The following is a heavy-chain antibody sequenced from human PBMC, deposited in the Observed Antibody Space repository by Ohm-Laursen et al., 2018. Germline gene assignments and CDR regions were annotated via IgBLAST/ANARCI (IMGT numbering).Heavy chain of an antibody. CDR2: IHYDGRT. V-gene: IGHV4-59*07. CDR1: DAAFRRDY. CDR3: ARLPDHSGWPFDY. D-gene: IGHD6-19*01. J-gene: IGHJ4*02. Sequence: SDTLSPTCIVSDAAFRRDYWTWIRQFPGREMEWIGYIHYDGRTVYNPSLRSRLTMSIDTSKKQFSLRLTSATAADTAIYYCARLPDHSGWPFDYWGQGTLVTVSS.